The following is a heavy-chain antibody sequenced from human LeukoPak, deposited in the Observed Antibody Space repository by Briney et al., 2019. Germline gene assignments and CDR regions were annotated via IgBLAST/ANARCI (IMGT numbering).Heavy chain of an antibody. Sequence: GGSLRLSCAASGFTFSSYAMHWVRQAPGKGLEYVSAISSNGGSTYYANSVKGRFTISRDNSKNTLYLQMGSLRAEDMAVYYCARDVGGGATLFDYWGQGTLVTVSS. CDR3: ARDVGGGATLFDY. CDR2: ISSNGGST. CDR1: GFTFSSYA. V-gene: IGHV3-64*01. D-gene: IGHD1-26*01. J-gene: IGHJ4*02.